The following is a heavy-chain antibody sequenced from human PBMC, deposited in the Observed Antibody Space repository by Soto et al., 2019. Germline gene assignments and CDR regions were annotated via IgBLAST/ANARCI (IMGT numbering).Heavy chain of an antibody. CDR2: ISGNGIAT. CDR3: ARDAISMVRGTNNWFDP. J-gene: IGHJ5*02. V-gene: IGHV3-23*01. D-gene: IGHD3-10*01. Sequence: PGGSLGIACESSVFIFSDHAMIWVRQAPGKGLDWVSDISGNGIATYYADSVKGRFTISRDNSKNTLYLQMNRLRADDTAVYYCARDAISMVRGTNNWFDPWGQGTLVTAPQ. CDR1: VFIFSDHA.